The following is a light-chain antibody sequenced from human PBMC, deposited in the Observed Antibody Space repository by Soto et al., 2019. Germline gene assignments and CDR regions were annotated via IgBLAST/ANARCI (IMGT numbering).Light chain of an antibody. CDR2: DAS. Sequence: DIQMTQSPSTLSSSVGDRVNLTCRASQSISRWLAWLQQRQGKAPKLLLFDASSLQMGDPSRFSGSGSGTEFTLSSSGLQPDDFGTYYCQQYNTYSRTFGPGTKVEVK. CDR1: QSISRW. V-gene: IGKV1-5*01. J-gene: IGKJ1*01. CDR3: QQYNTYSRT.